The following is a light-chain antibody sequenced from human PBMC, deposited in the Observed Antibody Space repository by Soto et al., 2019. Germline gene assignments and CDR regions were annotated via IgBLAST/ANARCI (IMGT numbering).Light chain of an antibody. V-gene: IGKV3-15*01. Sequence: EIVMTQSPVTLSVSPGERATLSCRASQSVSSNLAWYQKKPGQAPRLLIDGASIRATGIPARFSGSGSGTEFTLTISSLQSEDFAVYYCQQYNDLPLTFGGGTKVEIK. J-gene: IGKJ4*01. CDR2: GAS. CDR1: QSVSSN. CDR3: QQYNDLPLT.